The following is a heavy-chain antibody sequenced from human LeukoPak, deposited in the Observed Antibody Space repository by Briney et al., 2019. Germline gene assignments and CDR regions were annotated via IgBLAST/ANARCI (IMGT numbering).Heavy chain of an antibody. CDR3: ARDWDYGGHFDY. J-gene: IGHJ4*02. Sequence: PGGSLRLSCAASGFTFSSYGMNWVRQAPGKGLEWVSSISSSSSYIYYADSVKGRFTISRDNAKNSLYLQMNSLRAEDTAVYYCARDWDYGGHFDYWGQGTLVTVSS. V-gene: IGHV3-21*01. CDR1: GFTFSSYG. D-gene: IGHD4-23*01. CDR2: ISSSSSYI.